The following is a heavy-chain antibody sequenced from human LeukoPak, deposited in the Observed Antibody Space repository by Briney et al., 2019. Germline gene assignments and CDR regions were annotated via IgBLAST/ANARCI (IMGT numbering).Heavy chain of an antibody. CDR3: ARHRFIDSSVWSDFDY. D-gene: IGHD6-19*01. J-gene: IGHJ4*02. CDR2: IYYSGST. CDR1: GGSISTYY. Sequence: SETLSLTCTVSGGSISTYYWSWIRQPPGKGLEWIGYIYYSGSTNYNPSLKSRVTISVDTSKNQFSLKLSSVTAADTAVYYCARHRFIDSSVWSDFDYWGQGTLVTVSS. V-gene: IGHV4-59*08.